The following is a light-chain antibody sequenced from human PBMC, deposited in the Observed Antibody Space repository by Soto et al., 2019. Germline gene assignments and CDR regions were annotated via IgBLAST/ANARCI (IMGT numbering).Light chain of an antibody. CDR2: AAS. Sequence: DIPMTQSPSSLSASVGDRVTITCRASQSISSYLNWYQQKPGKAPKLLIYAASSLQSGVPSRFSGSGSGTDFTLTISSLQPEDFATYYCQQSYRTLPITFGQGTRLEIK. CDR1: QSISSY. J-gene: IGKJ5*01. V-gene: IGKV1-39*01. CDR3: QQSYRTLPIT.